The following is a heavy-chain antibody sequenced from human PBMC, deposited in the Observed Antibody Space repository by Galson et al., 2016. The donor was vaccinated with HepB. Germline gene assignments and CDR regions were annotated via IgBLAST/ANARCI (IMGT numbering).Heavy chain of an antibody. CDR3: ASQLWNTAY. CDR1: GFTFDDYA. V-gene: IGHV3-9*01. J-gene: IGHJ4*02. D-gene: IGHD1/OR15-1a*01. Sequence: SLRLSCAVSGFTFDDYAMHWVRQAPGKGLEWVSGINWDSGSIGYADSVKGRFTISRDNSKNTLNLQMNALRVDDTAVYYCASQLWNTAYWGQGTLVTVSS. CDR2: INWDSGSI.